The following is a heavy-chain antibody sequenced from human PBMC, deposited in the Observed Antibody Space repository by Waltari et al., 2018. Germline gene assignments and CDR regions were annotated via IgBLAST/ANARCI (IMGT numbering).Heavy chain of an antibody. CDR3: ARENKPITIFGVVIPYGMDV. CDR2: VIPKSGGK. Sequence: QVQLVQSGAEVKKPGASVKVSCKASGYTFTGYYMHWVRQAPGQGLEWMGWVIPKSGGKNYAQKIQGRGTMTRETSISTAYMEMSRVRSDDTAVYYCARENKPITIFGVVIPYGMDVWGQGTTVTVSS. V-gene: IGHV1-2*02. CDR1: GYTFTGYY. J-gene: IGHJ6*02. D-gene: IGHD3-3*01.